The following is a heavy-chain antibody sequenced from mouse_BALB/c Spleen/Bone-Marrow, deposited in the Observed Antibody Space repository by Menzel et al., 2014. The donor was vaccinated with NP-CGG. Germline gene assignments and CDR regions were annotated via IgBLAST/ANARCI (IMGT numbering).Heavy chain of an antibody. D-gene: IGHD1-1*01. V-gene: IGHV3-2*02. CDR3: ARSNYYGSSYCYFDY. CDR2: IGYSDST. J-gene: IGHJ2*01. Sequence: EVQLQQSGPGLVKPSQSLSLTCTVTGYSITSDYAWNWIRQFPGNKLEWMGYIGYSDSTSYNPSLKSRISITRDTSKNQFFLQLNSVTAEDTATYYCARSNYYGSSYCYFDYWGQGTTLTVSS. CDR1: GYSITSDYA.